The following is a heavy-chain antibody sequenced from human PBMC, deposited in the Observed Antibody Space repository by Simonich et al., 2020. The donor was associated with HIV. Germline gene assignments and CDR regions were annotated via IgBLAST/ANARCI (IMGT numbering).Heavy chain of an antibody. CDR3: ARLERGIDAFDI. CDR1: GESFSGYY. Sequence: QEQLRQWGAGLLKPSETLSLTCAVYGESFSGYYWTWIRQPPGKGLEWIGEIIHSGGTNYNPSLKSRVTISVDSSKKQFSLKLSSVTAADTAVYYCARLERGIDAFDIWGQGTMVTVSS. CDR2: IIHSGGT. D-gene: IGHD7-27*01. V-gene: IGHV4-34*12. J-gene: IGHJ3*02.